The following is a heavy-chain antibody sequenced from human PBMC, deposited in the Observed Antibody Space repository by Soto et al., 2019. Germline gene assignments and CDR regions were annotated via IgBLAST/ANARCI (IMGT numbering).Heavy chain of an antibody. D-gene: IGHD2-15*01. CDR3: AKTIVLVIAATYFDY. CDR1: GFTFSSYA. CDR2: ISAGGSST. J-gene: IGHJ4*02. Sequence: GGSLRLSCASSGFTFSSYAMSLVRQAPGKGLEWVSIISAGGSSTYYAESVKGRFTISRDNSKNTLYLQMNSLRAEDTAIYYCAKTIVLVIAATYFDYWGQGSLVTVSS. V-gene: IGHV3-23*01.